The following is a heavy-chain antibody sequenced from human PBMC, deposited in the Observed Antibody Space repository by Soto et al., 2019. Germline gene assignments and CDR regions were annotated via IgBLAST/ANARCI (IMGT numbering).Heavy chain of an antibody. D-gene: IGHD3-10*01. CDR3: AKDKRVRGGAYYYYGMDV. J-gene: IGHJ6*02. CDR1: GLTFSSYG. V-gene: IGHV3-30*18. Sequence: GGSLRLSCAASGLTFSSYGMHWVRQAPGKGLEWVAVISYDGSNKYYADSVKGRFTISRDNSKNTLYLQMNSLRAEDTAVYYCAKDKRVRGGAYYYYGMDVWGQGTTVTVSS. CDR2: ISYDGSNK.